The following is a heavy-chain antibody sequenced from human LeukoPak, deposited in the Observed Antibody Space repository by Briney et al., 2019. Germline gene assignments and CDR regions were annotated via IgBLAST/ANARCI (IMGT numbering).Heavy chain of an antibody. V-gene: IGHV3-7*01. Sequence: GGSLRLSCAPSGSTFSSSWMSWVRQAPGKGLGWVANIKQDGSEKYYVDSVKDRFTISRDNAKNSLYLQMNSLRAEDTAVYYCARDQYQLLDAFDIWGQGTMVTASS. CDR2: IKQDGSEK. D-gene: IGHD2-2*01. J-gene: IGHJ3*02. CDR1: GSTFSSSW. CDR3: ARDQYQLLDAFDI.